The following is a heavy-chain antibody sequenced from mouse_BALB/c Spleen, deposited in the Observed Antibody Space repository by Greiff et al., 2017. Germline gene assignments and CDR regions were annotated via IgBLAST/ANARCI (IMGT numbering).Heavy chain of an antibody. V-gene: IGHV5-6-3*01. CDR1: GFTFSSYG. J-gene: IGHJ3*01. Sequence: EVHLVESGGGLVQPGGSLKLSCAASGFTFSSYGMSWVRQTPDKRLELVATINSNGGSTYYPDSVKGRFTISRDNAKNTLYLQMSSLKSEDTAMYYCAREGALLRLQVAYWGQGTLDTVSA. CDR2: INSNGGST. CDR3: AREGALLRLQVAY. D-gene: IGHD1-2*01.